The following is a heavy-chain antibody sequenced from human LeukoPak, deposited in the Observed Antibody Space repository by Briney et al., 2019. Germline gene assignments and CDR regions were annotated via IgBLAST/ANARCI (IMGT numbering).Heavy chain of an antibody. V-gene: IGHV3-21*01. CDR1: GFTFSTYG. J-gene: IGHJ6*02. D-gene: IGHD6-13*01. CDR3: ARVALGIAAAGTFYYYGMDV. CDR2: ISSSSSYI. Sequence: PGRSLRLSCAASGFTFSTYGMNWVRQAPGKGLEWVSSISSSSSYIYYADSVKGRFTISRDNAKNSLYLQMNSLRAEDTAVYYCARVALGIAAAGTFYYYGMDVWGQGTTVTVSS.